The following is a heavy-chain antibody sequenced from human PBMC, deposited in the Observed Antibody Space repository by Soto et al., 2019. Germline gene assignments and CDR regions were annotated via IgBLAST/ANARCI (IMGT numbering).Heavy chain of an antibody. D-gene: IGHD2-15*01. V-gene: IGHV2-70*01. J-gene: IGHJ6*02. CDR1: GFSLSTSGMC. CDR3: ARIQAGCSGGSCYSFYYYGMDV. Sequence: SGPTLVNPTQTLTLTCTFSGFSLSTSGMCVSWIRQPPGKALEWLALIDWDDDKYYSTSLKTRLTISKDTSKNQVVLTMTNMDPVDTATYYCARIQAGCSGGSCYSFYYYGMDVWGQGTTVTVSS. CDR2: IDWDDDK.